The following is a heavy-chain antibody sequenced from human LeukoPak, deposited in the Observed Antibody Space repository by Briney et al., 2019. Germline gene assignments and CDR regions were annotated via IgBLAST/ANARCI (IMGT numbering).Heavy chain of an antibody. CDR3: ARGIAARPASFNYYYYMDV. V-gene: IGHV4-4*07. Sequence: PSETLSLTCTVSGGSISSYYWSWIRQPAGKGLEWIGRIYTSGSTNYNPSLKSRVTMTVDTSKNQFSLKLSSVTAADTAAYYCARGIAARPASFNYYYYMDVWGKRTTVTVSS. D-gene: IGHD6-6*01. J-gene: IGHJ6*03. CDR2: IYTSGST. CDR1: GGSISSYY.